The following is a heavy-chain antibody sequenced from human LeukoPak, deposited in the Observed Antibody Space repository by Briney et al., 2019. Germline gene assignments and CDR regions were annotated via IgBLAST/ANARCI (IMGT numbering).Heavy chain of an antibody. CDR1: GFAFSSYA. CDR3: AKDLGRDGYEIFDY. D-gene: IGHD5-24*01. V-gene: IGHV3-23*01. CDR2: ISSSGGST. J-gene: IGHJ4*02. Sequence: PGGALRLSCAASGFAFSSYAMSWVRQAPGKGLEWVSTISSSGGSTYYADSVKGRFTVSRDNSKNTVFLQMNSLRAEDTAVYYCAKDLGRDGYEIFDYGGQGTLVTVSS.